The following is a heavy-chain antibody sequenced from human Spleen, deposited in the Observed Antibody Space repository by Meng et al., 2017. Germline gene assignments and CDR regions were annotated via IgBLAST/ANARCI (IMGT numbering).Heavy chain of an antibody. CDR2: IFTSGNT. V-gene: IGHV4-61*02. CDR1: GGSISSGRYC. D-gene: IGHD3-9*01. CDR3: AGSALRYFACMDV. Sequence: SETLSLTCTVSGGSISSGRYCWSWIRQPAGKGLEWIGRIFTSGNTNYNPPLRSRVTISIDTSKLLFSLKLGSVTAADTAVDYCAGSALRYFACMDVWGQGTTVTVSS. J-gene: IGHJ6*02.